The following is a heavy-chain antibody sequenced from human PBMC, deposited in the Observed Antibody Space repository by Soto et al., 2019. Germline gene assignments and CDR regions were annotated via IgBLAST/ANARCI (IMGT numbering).Heavy chain of an antibody. J-gene: IGHJ3*02. CDR1: GFTFGAYT. CDR2: ISYDGNNE. D-gene: IGHD1-26*01. CDR3: ARDGYSGRSDGFDI. V-gene: IGHV3-30-3*01. Sequence: QVQLVESGGGVVQPGRSLRLSCAASGFTFGAYTMHWVRQPPGKGREWVAVISYDGNNERYTDPVRGRFTVSRDNSKSTLYLQMNSLKSEDTAVYYCARDGYSGRSDGFDIWGQGTMVTVSS.